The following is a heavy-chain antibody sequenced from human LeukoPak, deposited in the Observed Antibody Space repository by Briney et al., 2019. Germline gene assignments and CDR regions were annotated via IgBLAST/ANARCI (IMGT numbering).Heavy chain of an antibody. V-gene: IGHV4-59*08. CDR1: GGSISSYY. J-gene: IGHJ4*02. CDR2: IYYSGST. Sequence: KPSETLSLTCTVSGGSISSYYWSWIRQPPGKGLEWIGYIYYSGSTNYNPSLKSRVTISVDTSKKQFSLRLTSVTAADTAVYYCARQTGSGLFILPGGQGTLVTVSS. CDR3: ARQTGSGLFILP. D-gene: IGHD3/OR15-3a*01.